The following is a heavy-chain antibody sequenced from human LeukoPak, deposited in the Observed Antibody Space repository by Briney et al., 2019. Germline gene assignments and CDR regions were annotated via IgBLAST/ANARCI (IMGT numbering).Heavy chain of an antibody. D-gene: IGHD3-10*01. J-gene: IGHJ4*02. Sequence: PSETLSLTCTVSGGSISSYYWSWIRQPPGKGLEWIGYIYYSGSTNYNPSLKSRVTISVDTSKNQFSLKLSSVTAADTAVYYCARGTKGSGIDYWGQGTLVTVS. CDR2: IYYSGST. CDR1: GGSISSYY. V-gene: IGHV4-59*01. CDR3: ARGTKGSGIDY.